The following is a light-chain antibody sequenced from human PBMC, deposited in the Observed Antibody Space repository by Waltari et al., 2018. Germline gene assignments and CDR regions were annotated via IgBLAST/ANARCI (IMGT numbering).Light chain of an antibody. J-gene: IGKJ3*01. Sequence: IVMTQTPDSLAVSLGARATINCNSSPSVLYRTNNNNYVAWYQQKPRQPPKLLIYWASTRESGVPDRFSGSGSGTDFTLTISSLQAEDVAVYYCQQYYNAPFSFGPGTRVEIK. V-gene: IGKV4-1*01. CDR2: WAS. CDR3: QQYYNAPFS. CDR1: PSVLYRTNNNNY.